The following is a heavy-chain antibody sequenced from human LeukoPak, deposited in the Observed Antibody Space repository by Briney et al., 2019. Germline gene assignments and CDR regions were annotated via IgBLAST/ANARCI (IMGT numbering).Heavy chain of an antibody. J-gene: IGHJ2*01. CDR1: GFNFDDYA. V-gene: IGHV3-9*01. Sequence: GGSLRLSCAVSGFNFDDYAMHWVRQAPGRGLEWVSGINWKTGNGIYADSVKGRFTISRDNARNSLYLQMSSLRAEDTALYYCTRRAARWQFDLWGRGTLLTVSS. D-gene: IGHD5-24*01. CDR2: INWKTGNG. CDR3: TRRAARWQFDL.